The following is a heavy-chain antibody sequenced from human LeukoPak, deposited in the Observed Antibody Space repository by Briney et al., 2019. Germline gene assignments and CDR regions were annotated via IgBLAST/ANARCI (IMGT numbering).Heavy chain of an antibody. D-gene: IGHD6-13*01. CDR1: GGSFSGYY. CDR2: INHSGST. V-gene: IGHV4-34*01. J-gene: IGHJ5*02. CDR3: ARSPRIAAAGTGWFDP. Sequence: PSETLSLTCAVYGGSFSGYYWSWIRQHPGKGLEWIGEINHSGSTNYNPSLKSRVTISVDTSKNQFSLKLSSVTAADTAVYYCARSPRIAAAGTGWFDPWGQGTLVTVSS.